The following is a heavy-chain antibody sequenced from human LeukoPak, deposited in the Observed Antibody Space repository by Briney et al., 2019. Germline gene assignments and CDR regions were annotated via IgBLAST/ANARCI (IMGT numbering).Heavy chain of an antibody. Sequence: GGSLRLSCAASGFTFSSYSMNWVRQAPGKGLEWVASISISSSSIYYADSVKGRFTISRDNAKNSLYLQMNSLRAEDTAVYYCAREGAAGWDYWGQGTLVTVSS. CDR3: AREGAAGWDY. J-gene: IGHJ4*02. CDR2: ISISSSSI. V-gene: IGHV3-21*01. D-gene: IGHD6-13*01. CDR1: GFTFSSYS.